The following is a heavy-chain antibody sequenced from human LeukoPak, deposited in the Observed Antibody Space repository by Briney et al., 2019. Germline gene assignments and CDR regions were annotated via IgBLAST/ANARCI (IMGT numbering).Heavy chain of an antibody. J-gene: IGHJ4*01. CDR2: ISSSGHII. CDR1: GFTFSDYY. D-gene: IGHD2-8*01. Sequence: GGSLRLSCAASGFTFSDYYMSWIRQAPGKGLQWVSYISSSGHIIYYADPVKGRFTISRDNAKNSLYLQMNSLRPDDTALYYCSTDPRLLIYWGHGTLVTVSS. V-gene: IGHV3-11*01. CDR3: STDPRLLIY.